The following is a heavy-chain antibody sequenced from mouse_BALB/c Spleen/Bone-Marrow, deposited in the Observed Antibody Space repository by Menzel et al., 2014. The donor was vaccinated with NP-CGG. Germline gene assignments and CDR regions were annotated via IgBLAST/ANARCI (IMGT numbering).Heavy chain of an antibody. CDR1: GFSLSSYG. CDR2: IWAGGST. Sequence: VKLMESGPGLVAPSQSLSITCTVSGFSLSSYGVHWVRQPPGKGLEWLGVIWAGGSTNYNSALMSRLSISKDNSKSQVFLKTNSLQTDDTAMYYCARPYYYGSYYAMDYWGQGASVTVSS. J-gene: IGHJ4*01. V-gene: IGHV2-9*02. D-gene: IGHD1-1*01. CDR3: ARPYYYGSYYAMDY.